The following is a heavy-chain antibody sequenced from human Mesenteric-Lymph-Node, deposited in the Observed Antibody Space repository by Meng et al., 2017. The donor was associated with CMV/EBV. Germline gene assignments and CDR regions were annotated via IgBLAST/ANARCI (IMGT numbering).Heavy chain of an antibody. CDR3: ARSGIAAAQWGWFDP. J-gene: IGHJ5*02. CDR1: GFTFDDYG. CDR2: ISWNSGTI. D-gene: IGHD6-13*01. Sequence: GGSLRLSCAASGFTFDDYGMHWVRQALGKGLEWVSGISWNSGTIVYADSVKGRFTISRDNAKNSLYLQMNSLRVEDTALYYCARSGIAAAQWGWFDPWGQGTLVTVSS. V-gene: IGHV3-9*01.